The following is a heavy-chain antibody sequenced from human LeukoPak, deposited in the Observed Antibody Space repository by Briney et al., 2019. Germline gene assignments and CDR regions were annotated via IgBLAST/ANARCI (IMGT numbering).Heavy chain of an antibody. CDR1: GVSISTNNW. CDR3: ARQDYYDSSGYYAYYFDY. Sequence: PSGTLSLICAVSGVSISTNNWWSWIRQPPGKGLEWIGYIYNSGSTNYNPSLKSRVTISVDTSKKQFSLKVSSVTAADTAVYYCARQDYYDSSGYYAYYFDYWGQGTLVTVSS. J-gene: IGHJ4*02. CDR2: IYNSGST. D-gene: IGHD3-22*01. V-gene: IGHV4-4*02.